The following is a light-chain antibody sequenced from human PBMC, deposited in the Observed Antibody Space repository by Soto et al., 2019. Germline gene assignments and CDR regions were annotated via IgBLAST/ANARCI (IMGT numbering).Light chain of an antibody. Sequence: QSVLTQPPSASGSPGQSVTISCAGSSSDIGASNSVSWYQQHPGKAPKLLISEVTKRPSGVPDRFSGSKSGNTASLTVSGLQADDEADYYCGSTAGSNKHVVFGGGTQLTVL. CDR1: SSDIGASNS. V-gene: IGLV2-8*01. CDR3: GSTAGSNKHVV. J-gene: IGLJ2*01. CDR2: EVT.